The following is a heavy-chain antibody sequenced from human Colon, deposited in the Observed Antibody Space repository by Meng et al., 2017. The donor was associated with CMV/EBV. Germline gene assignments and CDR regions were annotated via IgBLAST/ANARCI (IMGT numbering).Heavy chain of an antibody. CDR2: INTDDGDT. J-gene: IGHJ4*02. V-gene: IGHV1-2*06. D-gene: IGHD5/OR15-5a*01. Sequence: QVQLVQSGIEVKRHGASVKVSCKASGYSFTGYYLHWLRPAPGQRLEWLGRINTDDGDTKYAPKFRGRATMTRDTSITTAYMELDGLTSDDTATYYCARDRASLYYQFDSWGQGTLVTVSS. CDR1: GYSFTGYY. CDR3: ARDRASLYYQFDS.